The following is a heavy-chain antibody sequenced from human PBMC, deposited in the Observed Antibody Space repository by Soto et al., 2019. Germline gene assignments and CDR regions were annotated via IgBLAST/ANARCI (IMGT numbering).Heavy chain of an antibody. Sequence: PGGSLRLSCAASGFTFSSYAMHWVRQAPGKGLEWVAVISYDGSNKYYADSVKGRFTISRDNSKNTLYLQMNSLRAEDTAVYYCARDRVSCSGGSCYYDYYYYGMDVWGQGTTVTVSS. J-gene: IGHJ6*02. CDR2: ISYDGSNK. V-gene: IGHV3-30-3*01. CDR3: ARDRVSCSGGSCYYDYYYYGMDV. D-gene: IGHD2-15*01. CDR1: GFTFSSYA.